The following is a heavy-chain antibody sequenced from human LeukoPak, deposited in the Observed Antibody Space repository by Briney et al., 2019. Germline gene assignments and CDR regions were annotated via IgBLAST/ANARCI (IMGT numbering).Heavy chain of an antibody. CDR1: GFTFNNNA. D-gene: IGHD2-2*01. CDR2: INGGGDAT. J-gene: IGHJ3*01. Sequence: GGSLRLSCATSGFTFNNNAMSWVRQAPGKGLEWVSAINGGGDATEYADSVKGRFTISRDNSKNTLYLQMNSLRPDDTAVYYCARCTASCYANAFDVWGQGTLLTVPS. V-gene: IGHV3-23*01. CDR3: ARCTASCYANAFDV.